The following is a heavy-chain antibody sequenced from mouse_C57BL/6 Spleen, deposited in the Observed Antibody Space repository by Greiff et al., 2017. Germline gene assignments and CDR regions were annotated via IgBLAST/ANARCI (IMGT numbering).Heavy chain of an antibody. CDR1: GYTFTDYY. Sequence: EVQLQQSGPELVKPGASVKISCKASGYTFTDYYMNWVKQSHGKSLEWIGDINPNNGGTSYNQKFKGKATLTVDKSSNTVYMELRSLTSEDAAFYYCAVKSYYYDYWGQGATLTVSS. CDR3: AVKSYYYDY. V-gene: IGHV1-26*01. CDR2: INPNNGGT. J-gene: IGHJ2*01.